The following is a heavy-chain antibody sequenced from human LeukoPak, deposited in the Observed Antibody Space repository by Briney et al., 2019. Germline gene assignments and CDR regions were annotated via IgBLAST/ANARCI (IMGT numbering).Heavy chain of an antibody. CDR1: GGTFSSYA. V-gene: IGHV1-18*01. Sequence: EASVKVSCKASGGTFSSYAISWVRQAPGQELEWMGWISAYNGNTNYAQKLQGRVTMTTDTSTSTAYMELRSLRSDDTAVYYCARDNNVSGWNTENWFDPWGQGTLVTVSS. D-gene: IGHD6-19*01. CDR3: ARDNNVSGWNTENWFDP. J-gene: IGHJ5*02. CDR2: ISAYNGNT.